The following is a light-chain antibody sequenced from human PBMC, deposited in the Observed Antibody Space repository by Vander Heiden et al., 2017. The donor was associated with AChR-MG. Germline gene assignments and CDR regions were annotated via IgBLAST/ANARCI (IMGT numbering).Light chain of an antibody. CDR2: GAS. V-gene: IGKV3-15*01. CDR3: QQYDNWPRT. J-gene: IGKJ1*01. CDR1: QSISGN. Sequence: EIVLSQSPATPSVSPGESATLSGRASQSISGNLAWYQQKPGQAPRLLIYGASTRATGIPARFSVSGSGTEFTLTIRSLQSEDFAVYYCQQYDNWPRTFGQGTKVEIK.